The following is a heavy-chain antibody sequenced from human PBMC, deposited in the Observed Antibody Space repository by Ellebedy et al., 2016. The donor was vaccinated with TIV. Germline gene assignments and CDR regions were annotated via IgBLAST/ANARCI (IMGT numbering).Heavy chain of an antibody. CDR1: GFTFSSYW. V-gene: IGHV3-43*02. J-gene: IGHJ4*02. CDR2: ISGDGGST. CDR3: AKDRLYFDWSFDY. D-gene: IGHD3-9*01. Sequence: PGGSLRLSCAASGFTFSSYWMSWVRQAPGKGLEWVSLISGDGGSTYYADSVKGRFTISRDNSKNSLYLQMNSLRTEDTALYYCAKDRLYFDWSFDYWGQGTLVTVSP.